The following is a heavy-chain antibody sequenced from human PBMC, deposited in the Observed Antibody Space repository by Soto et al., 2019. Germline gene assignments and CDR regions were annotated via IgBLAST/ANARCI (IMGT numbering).Heavy chain of an antibody. CDR3: ARAVEMATTNWFDP. Sequence: ETLSLTCAVSGGSISSSNWWSWVRQPPGKGLEWIGEIYHSGSTNYNPSLKSRVTISVDKSKNQFSLKLSSVTAADTAVYYCARAVEMATTNWFDPWGQGTLVTVSS. CDR1: GGSISSSNW. J-gene: IGHJ5*02. V-gene: IGHV4-4*02. D-gene: IGHD5-12*01. CDR2: IYHSGST.